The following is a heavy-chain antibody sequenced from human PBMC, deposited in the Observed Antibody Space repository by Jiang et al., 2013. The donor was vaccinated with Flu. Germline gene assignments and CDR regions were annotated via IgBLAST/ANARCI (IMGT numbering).Heavy chain of an antibody. CDR1: GYTFTSYG. D-gene: IGHD6-19*01. CDR3: ARDRGRINYSSGREFDY. V-gene: IGHV1-18*04. CDR2: ISAYNGNT. Sequence: GAEVKKPGASVKVSCKASGYTFTSYGISWVRQAPGQGLEWMGWISAYNGNTNYAQKLQGRVTMTTDTSTSTAYMELRSLRSDDTAVYYCARDRGRINYSSGREFDYWGQGTLVTVSS. J-gene: IGHJ4*02.